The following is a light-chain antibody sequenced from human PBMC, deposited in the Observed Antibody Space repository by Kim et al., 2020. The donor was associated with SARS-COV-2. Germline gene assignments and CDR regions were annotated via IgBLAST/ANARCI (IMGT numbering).Light chain of an antibody. CDR3: SAWDSSLSAWV. V-gene: IGLV10-54*01. CDR2: RNN. Sequence: QTATLTCTGNSKKVGNQGAAWLQQHQGHPPKLLSYRNNNRPSGISEGLSASRSGNTASLTITGLQPEDEADYYCSAWDSSLSAWVFGGGTQLTVL. CDR1: SKKVGNQG. J-gene: IGLJ3*02.